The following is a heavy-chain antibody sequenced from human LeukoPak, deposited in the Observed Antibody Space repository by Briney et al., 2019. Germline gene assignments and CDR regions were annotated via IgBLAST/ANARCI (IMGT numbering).Heavy chain of an antibody. V-gene: IGHV3-30*14. Sequence: GGSLRLSCAASGFTFSSYAMHWVRQAPGKGLEWVAVISYDGSNKYYADSVKGRFTISRDNSKNTLYLQMNSLRAEDTAVYYCAKGGQWLVQGLDYWGQGTLVTVSS. CDR2: ISYDGSNK. CDR3: AKGGQWLVQGLDY. J-gene: IGHJ4*02. CDR1: GFTFSSYA. D-gene: IGHD6-19*01.